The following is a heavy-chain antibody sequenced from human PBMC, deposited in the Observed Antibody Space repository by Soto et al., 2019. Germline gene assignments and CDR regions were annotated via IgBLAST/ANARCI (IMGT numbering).Heavy chain of an antibody. CDR1: GGTFSRHA. Sequence: QVQLVQSGAEVRKPGSSVKVSCKASGGTFSRHAISWVRQAPGQGLEWMGGIIPIFGTANHAQKFQGRVTIIADESTSTVYMELSSLRSEDTAMYYCARSSSGVGAFDIWGQGTMVTVSS. J-gene: IGHJ3*02. V-gene: IGHV1-69*01. CDR3: ARSSSGVGAFDI. D-gene: IGHD3-22*01. CDR2: IIPIFGTA.